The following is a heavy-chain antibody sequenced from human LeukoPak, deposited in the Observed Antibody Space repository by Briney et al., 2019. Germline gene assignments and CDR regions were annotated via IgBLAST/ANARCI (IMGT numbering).Heavy chain of an antibody. CDR2: IIPIFGTA. D-gene: IGHD3-10*01. CDR3: ARGRGITMVRGVKLYYYYMDV. J-gene: IGHJ6*03. CDR1: GGTFSSYA. V-gene: IGHV1-69*13. Sequence: ASVKVSCKASGGTFSSYAISWVRQAPGQGLEWMGGIIPIFGTANYAQKFQGRVTITADESTSTAYMELSSLRSEDTAVYYCARGRGITMVRGVKLYYYYMDVWGKGTTVTVSS.